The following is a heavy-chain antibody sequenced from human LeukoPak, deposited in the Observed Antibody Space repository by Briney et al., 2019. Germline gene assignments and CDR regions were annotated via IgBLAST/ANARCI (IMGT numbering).Heavy chain of an antibody. D-gene: IGHD3-9*01. Sequence: GASVKVSCKASGYTFTGYYMHWVRQAPGQGLEWMGWISAYNGNTNYAQKLQGRVTMTTDTSTSTAYMELRSLRSDDTAVYYCARVKDGRYFDWLLNVMSGWFDPWGQGTLVTVSS. CDR1: GYTFTGYY. V-gene: IGHV1-18*04. CDR2: ISAYNGNT. J-gene: IGHJ5*02. CDR3: ARVKDGRYFDWLLNVMSGWFDP.